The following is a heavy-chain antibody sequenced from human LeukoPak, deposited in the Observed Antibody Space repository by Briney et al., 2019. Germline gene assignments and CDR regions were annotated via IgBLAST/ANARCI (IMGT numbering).Heavy chain of an antibody. CDR1: GFTFSSYW. Sequence: GGSLRLSRAASGFTFSSYWMSWVRQAPGKGLEWVSNIKKDGSEKYYVDSVKGRFTISRDNAKNSLYLQMNSLRAEDTAVYYCARYRDYYYYMDVWGKGTTVTVSS. D-gene: IGHD3-10*01. V-gene: IGHV3-7*01. CDR3: ARYRDYYYYMDV. J-gene: IGHJ6*03. CDR2: IKKDGSEK.